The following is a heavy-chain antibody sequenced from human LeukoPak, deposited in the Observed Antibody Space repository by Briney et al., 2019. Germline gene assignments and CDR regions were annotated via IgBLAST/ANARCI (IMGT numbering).Heavy chain of an antibody. V-gene: IGHV5-51*01. CDR1: GYSFTDYW. CDR3: AVGTFGSGSFYGPPFYF. J-gene: IGHJ4*02. D-gene: IGHD3-10*01. Sequence: GESLKISCKGSGYSFTDYWIGWVCQMRGKGLGWVGIIYPGDSDTTYSPSFQGQVTISADKSISTAYLQWDSLKASDTAMYYCAVGTFGSGSFYGPPFYFCGQGTLVTVSP. CDR2: IYPGDSDT.